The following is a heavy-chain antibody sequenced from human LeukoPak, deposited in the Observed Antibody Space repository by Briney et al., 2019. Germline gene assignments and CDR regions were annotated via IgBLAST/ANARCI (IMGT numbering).Heavy chain of an antibody. CDR3: AREWGSYYLIDY. CDR1: GGSFSGYY. Sequence: PSETLSLTCAVYGGSFSGYYWSWIRQPPGKGLEWIGEINHSGSTNYNPSLKSRVTISVDTSKNQFSLKLSSVTAADTAVYYCAREWGSYYLIDYWGQGTLVTVSS. V-gene: IGHV4-34*01. J-gene: IGHJ4*02. CDR2: INHSGST. D-gene: IGHD3-10*01.